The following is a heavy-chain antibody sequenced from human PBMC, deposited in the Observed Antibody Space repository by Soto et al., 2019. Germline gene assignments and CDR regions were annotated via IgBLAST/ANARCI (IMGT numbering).Heavy chain of an antibody. CDR1: GGSCSGYY. J-gene: IGHJ2*01. V-gene: IGHV4-34*01. Sequence: QVQLQQWGAGLLKPSETLSLTCAVYGGSCSGYYWCWIRQPPGKGLEWIGEINHSGSTNYNPSLKSRVTISVDTSKNQFSLKLSSVTAADTAVYYCARVKDIVVVTAQLRRVWYFDLWGRGTLVTVS. CDR3: ARVKDIVVVTAQLRRVWYFDL. CDR2: INHSGST. D-gene: IGHD2-21*02.